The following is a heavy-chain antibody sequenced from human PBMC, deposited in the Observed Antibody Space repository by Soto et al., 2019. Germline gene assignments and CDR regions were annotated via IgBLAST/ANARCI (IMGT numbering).Heavy chain of an antibody. Sequence: KASETLSLTCSVSRGSLNNYYWSWIRLPPGKGLEWIGPIFYSGTTNYNPSLRGRVTFSVDTSNNQFSLRLHSVTSADTAVYYCGRDPSYKDSPMLWGQGALVTVSS. CDR1: RGSLNNYY. CDR2: IFYSGTT. CDR3: GRDPSYKDSPML. J-gene: IGHJ4*02. D-gene: IGHD2-8*01. V-gene: IGHV4-59*13.